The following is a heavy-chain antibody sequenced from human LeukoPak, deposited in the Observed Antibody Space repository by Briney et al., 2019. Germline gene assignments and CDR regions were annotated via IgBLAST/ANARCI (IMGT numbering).Heavy chain of an antibody. CDR3: ARKGYYGSWIDY. D-gene: IGHD3-10*01. CDR1: GFTFDDYG. CDR2: FNWNGGST. Sequence: GGSLRLSCAASGFTFDDYGMSWVRQAPGKGLVWVSGFNWNGGSTGYADSVKGRFTISRDNAKNSLYLQMKSLRAEDTAFYYCARKGYYGSWIDYWGQGTLVTVSS. J-gene: IGHJ4*02. V-gene: IGHV3-20*04.